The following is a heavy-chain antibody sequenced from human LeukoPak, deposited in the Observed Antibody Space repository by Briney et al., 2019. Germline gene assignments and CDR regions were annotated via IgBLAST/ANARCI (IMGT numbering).Heavy chain of an antibody. CDR1: GYTFTRYY. V-gene: IGHV1-46*01. J-gene: IGHJ4*02. CDR3: ARVDFWSGYYSIDFDY. D-gene: IGHD3-3*01. CDR2: INPSGGST. Sequence: GASVKVSCKASGYTFTRYYMHWVRQAPGQGLEWRGIINPSGGSTSYAQKFQGRVTMTRDMSTSTVYMELSSLRSEDTAVYYCARVDFWSGYYSIDFDYWGQGTLVTVSS.